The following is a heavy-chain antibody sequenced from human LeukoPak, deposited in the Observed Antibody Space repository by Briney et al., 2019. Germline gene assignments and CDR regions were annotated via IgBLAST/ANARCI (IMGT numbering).Heavy chain of an antibody. CDR1: GYTFTGYY. J-gene: IGHJ6*02. D-gene: IGHD2/OR15-2a*01. Sequence: ASVKVSCKASGYTFTGYYMHWVRQAPGQGLGWMGWINPNSGGTNYAQKFQGRVTMTRDTSISTAYMELSRLRSDDTAVYYCASTSSDYYYYGMDVWGQGTTVTVSS. CDR3: ASTSSDYYYYGMDV. CDR2: INPNSGGT. V-gene: IGHV1-2*02.